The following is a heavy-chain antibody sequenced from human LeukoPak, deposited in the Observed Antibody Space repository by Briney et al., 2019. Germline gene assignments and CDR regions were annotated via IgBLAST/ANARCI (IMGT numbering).Heavy chain of an antibody. J-gene: IGHJ4*02. D-gene: IGHD3-9*01. V-gene: IGHV1-18*01. Sequence: ASVKVSCKASGYTFTSYGISWVRQAPGQGLEWMGWISAYNGNTNYAQKLQGRVTMTTDTSTSTAYMELRSLRSDDTAVYYCARDRIRGYDWLLSRFDYWGQGTLVTVSS. CDR2: ISAYNGNT. CDR3: ARDRIRGYDWLLSRFDY. CDR1: GYTFTSYG.